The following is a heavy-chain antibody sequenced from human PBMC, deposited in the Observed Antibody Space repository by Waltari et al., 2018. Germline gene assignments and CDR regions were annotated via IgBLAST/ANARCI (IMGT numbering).Heavy chain of an antibody. J-gene: IGHJ3*01. CDR2: VSYSGTT. CDR1: GVSITSNRHY. V-gene: IGHV4-39*01. CDR3: ATYIGASVGTAAFDV. D-gene: IGHD5-12*01. Sequence: QLQLQESGPRLVRPSETLSLICRFSGVSITSNRHYWAWIRQSPGLGLEWIGTVSYSGTTYISPSRKSRVSVSRDTSKNQVSLILGSVTAADMAVYYCATYIGASVGTAAFDVWGQGTMVTVSS.